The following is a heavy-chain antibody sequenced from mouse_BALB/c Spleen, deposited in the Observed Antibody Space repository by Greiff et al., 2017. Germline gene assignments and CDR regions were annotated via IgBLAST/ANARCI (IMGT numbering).Heavy chain of an antibody. CDR2: IYPSDSYT. J-gene: IGHJ3*01. V-gene: IGHV1-69*02. CDR3: TRGDYDGPWFAC. D-gene: IGHD2-4*01. Sequence: QVQLQQPGAELVRPGASVKLSCKASGYTFTSYWINWVKQRPGQGLEWIGNIYPSDSYTNYNQKFKDKATLTVDKSSSTAYMQLSSPTSEDSAVYYCTRGDYDGPWFACWGQGTLVTVTA. CDR1: GYTFTSYW.